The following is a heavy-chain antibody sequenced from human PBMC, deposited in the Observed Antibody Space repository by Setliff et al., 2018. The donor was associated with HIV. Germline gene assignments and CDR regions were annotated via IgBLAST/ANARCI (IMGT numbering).Heavy chain of an antibody. CDR2: IYTSGTT. J-gene: IGHJ1*01. V-gene: IGHV4-4*07. CDR1: GGSINNHY. Sequence: SETLSLTCTVSGGSINNHYWYWIRQPAGKGLEWIGRIYTSGTTNYNPSLKSRVTISVDTSKNQFSLKLSSVTAADTAVYYCARGTQPSYYHDARRDSVQHWGQGTLVTVSS. CDR3: ARGTQPSYYHDARRDSVQH. D-gene: IGHD3-22*01.